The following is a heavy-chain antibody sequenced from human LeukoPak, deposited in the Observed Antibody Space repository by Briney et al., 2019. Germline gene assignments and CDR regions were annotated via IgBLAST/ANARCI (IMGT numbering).Heavy chain of an antibody. J-gene: IGHJ6*02. CDR3: ARPYDSRGYTYGVDV. Sequence: SVKVSCKASGYTFTSYYMHWVRQAPGQGLEWMGGIIPTFGTANYAQKFQGRVTITADESTSTAYMELSSLRSEDTAAYYCARPYDSRGYTYGVDVWGQGTTVTVSS. CDR2: IIPTFGTA. V-gene: IGHV1-69*13. CDR1: GYTFTSYY. D-gene: IGHD3-22*01.